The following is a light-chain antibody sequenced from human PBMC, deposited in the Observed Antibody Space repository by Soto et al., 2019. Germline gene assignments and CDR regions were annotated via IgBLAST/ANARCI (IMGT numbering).Light chain of an antibody. CDR1: SSDVGNYNY. J-gene: IGLJ3*02. V-gene: IGLV2-11*01. Sequence: QSALTQPRSVSGSPGQSVTISCTGTSSDVGNYNYVSWYQQHPGKAPKVMIYDVNKWPSGVPDRFSGSKFGNTASLTISGLQAEDEADYYCCSYAGSYTWVFGGGTKVTVL. CDR2: DVN. CDR3: CSYAGSYTWV.